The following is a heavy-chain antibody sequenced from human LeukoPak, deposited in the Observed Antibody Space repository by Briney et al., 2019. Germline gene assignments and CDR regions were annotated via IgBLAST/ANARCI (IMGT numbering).Heavy chain of an antibody. CDR3: ARDRDYSFDY. CDR1: GFTFSSYG. J-gene: IGHJ4*02. CDR2: IWYDGSNK. V-gene: IGHV3-33*08. D-gene: IGHD2-15*01. Sequence: PGGSLRLSCAASGFTFSSYGMHWVRQAPGKGLEWVAVIWYDGSNKYYADSVKGRFTISRDNAKNSLYLQMNSLRAEDTAVYYCARDRDYSFDYWGQGTLVTVSS.